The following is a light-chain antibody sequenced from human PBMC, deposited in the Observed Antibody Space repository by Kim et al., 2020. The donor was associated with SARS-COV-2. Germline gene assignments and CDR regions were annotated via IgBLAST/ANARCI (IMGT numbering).Light chain of an antibody. CDR1: SGHVSYA. CDR2: LNSDGSH. V-gene: IGLV4-69*01. CDR3: QTWGTGIG. Sequence: GASFKLTCTLRSGHVSYAIAWHQQQPEKGPGYLMKLNSDGSHSKGDGIPDRFSGSSSGAERYLTISSLQSEDEADYYCQTWGTGIGFGGGTQLTVL. J-gene: IGLJ3*02.